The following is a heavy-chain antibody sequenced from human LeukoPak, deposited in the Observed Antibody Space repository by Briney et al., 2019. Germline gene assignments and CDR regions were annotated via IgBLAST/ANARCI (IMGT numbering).Heavy chain of an antibody. CDR1: GYTFTGYY. J-gene: IGHJ4*02. V-gene: IGHV1-2*06. D-gene: IGHD6-19*01. Sequence: GASVKVSCKASGYTFTGYYMHWVRQAPGQGLEWMGRINPNSGGTNYAQKFQGRVTMTRDTSISTAYMELGRLRSDDTAVYYCARELEQWLVDRSFDYWGQGTLVTVSS. CDR2: INPNSGGT. CDR3: ARELEQWLVDRSFDY.